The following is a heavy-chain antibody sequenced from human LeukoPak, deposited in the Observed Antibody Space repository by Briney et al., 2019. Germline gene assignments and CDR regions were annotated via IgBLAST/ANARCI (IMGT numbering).Heavy chain of an antibody. V-gene: IGHV4-39*01. CDR3: ARSVMMIAIDAFDI. J-gene: IGHJ3*02. CDR2: IYYSGST. Sequence: PSETLSLTCTVSGGSISSSSYYWGWIRQPPGKGLEWIGSIYYSGSTYYNPSLKSRVTISVDTSKNQFSLKLSSVTAADTAVYYCARSVMMIAIDAFDIWGQGTMVTVSS. D-gene: IGHD2-21*01. CDR1: GGSISSSSYY.